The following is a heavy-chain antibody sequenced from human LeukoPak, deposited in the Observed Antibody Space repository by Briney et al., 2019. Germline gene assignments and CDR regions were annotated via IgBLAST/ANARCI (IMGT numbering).Heavy chain of an antibody. J-gene: IGHJ4*02. D-gene: IGHD3-22*01. V-gene: IGHV3-30*02. CDR2: IRYDGSNK. CDR1: RFTFSSYG. Sequence: GGSLRLSCAASRFTFSSYGMHWVRQAPGKGLEWVAFIRYDGSNKYYADSVKGRFTISRDNSKNTPYLQMNSLRAEDTAVYYCAKDGAYYYDSSGYPRVWGQGTLVTVSS. CDR3: AKDGAYYYDSSGYPRV.